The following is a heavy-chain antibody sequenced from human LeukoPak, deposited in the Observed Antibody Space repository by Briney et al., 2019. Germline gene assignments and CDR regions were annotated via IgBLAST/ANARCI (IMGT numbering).Heavy chain of an antibody. CDR2: IYSSGTT. Sequence: SETLSLTCTVSGGSLSPYFWSWIRQPAGKGLEGIGRIYSSGTTNYNPSLNSRVTMSVDTSKNQFSLKLPSVTAADTAVYYCARDSGTTGVVKFDPWGQGTLVTVSS. D-gene: IGHD4-23*01. CDR1: GGSLSPYF. J-gene: IGHJ5*02. V-gene: IGHV4-4*07. CDR3: ARDSGTTGVVKFDP.